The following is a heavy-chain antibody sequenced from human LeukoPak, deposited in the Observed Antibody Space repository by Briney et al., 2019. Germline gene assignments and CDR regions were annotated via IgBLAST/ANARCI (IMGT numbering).Heavy chain of an antibody. D-gene: IGHD1-26*01. CDR2: TRYGDRT. J-gene: IGHJ4*02. Sequence: PSETLSLTCTVSGGSISGSPYWWGWIRQPPGKGLEWIGSTRYGDRTSYTPSLKSRVTISLDTSKNQFSVKLTSVTAADTAVYYCARDWEWGQGTLVTVSS. CDR3: ARDWE. CDR1: GGSISGSPYW. V-gene: IGHV4-39*07.